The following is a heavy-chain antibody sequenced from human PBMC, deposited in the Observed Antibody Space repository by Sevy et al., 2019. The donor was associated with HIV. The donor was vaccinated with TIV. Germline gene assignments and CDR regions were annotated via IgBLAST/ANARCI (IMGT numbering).Heavy chain of an antibody. CDR3: ARETATDSLTVFSNWFDP. V-gene: IGHV3-21*06. CDR2: ISSSSSYI. D-gene: IGHD3-9*01. Sequence: GGSLRLSCAASGFTFSSYSMNWVRQAPGKGLEWVSSISSSSSYIYYADSVKRRFTISRDNAKNSLYLQMNSLRAEDTAVYYCARETATDSLTVFSNWFDPWGQGTLVTVSS. J-gene: IGHJ5*02. CDR1: GFTFSSYS.